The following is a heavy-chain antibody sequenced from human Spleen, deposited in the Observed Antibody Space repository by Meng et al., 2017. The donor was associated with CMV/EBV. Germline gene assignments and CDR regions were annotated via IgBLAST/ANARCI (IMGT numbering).Heavy chain of an antibody. CDR1: GGSISSSSYY. J-gene: IGHJ5*02. D-gene: IGHD3-16*01. CDR2: IYYSGST. V-gene: IGHV4-39*02. Sequence: SETLSLTCTVSGGSISSSSYYWGWIRQPPGKGLEWIGSIYYSGSTYYNPSLKSRVTIFVDTSKNQFSLKLSSVTAADTAVYYCVRDERDTYVFRGDPWGQGTLVTVSS. CDR3: VRDERDTYVFRGDP.